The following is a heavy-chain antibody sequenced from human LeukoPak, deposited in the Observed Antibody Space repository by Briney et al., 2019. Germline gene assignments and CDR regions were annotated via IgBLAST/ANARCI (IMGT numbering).Heavy chain of an antibody. V-gene: IGHV1-46*01. Sequence: ASVKVSCKASGYTFTSYYMHWVRQAPGQGLEWMGIINPSGGSTSYAQKFQGRVTMTRDTSTSTAYMELGSLRSDDTAVYYCARGSRIGTTYSIYWGQGTLVTVSS. D-gene: IGHD1-7*01. CDR3: ARGSRIGTTYSIY. CDR2: INPSGGST. J-gene: IGHJ4*02. CDR1: GYTFTSYY.